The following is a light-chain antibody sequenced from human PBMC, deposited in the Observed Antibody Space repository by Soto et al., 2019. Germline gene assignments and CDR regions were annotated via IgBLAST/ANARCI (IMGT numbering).Light chain of an antibody. V-gene: IGKV4-1*01. J-gene: IGKJ4*01. CDR3: QQYYSAPQLT. Sequence: IVMTQSPDSLTVSLGERATINCKSSQSVLYSSNNKNYLAWYQQKPGQPPKLLIYWASTRESGVPDRFSGSGSGTDFTLTISSLQAEEVAVYYCQQYYSAPQLTFGAWTKVEIK. CDR2: WAS. CDR1: QSVLYSSNNKNY.